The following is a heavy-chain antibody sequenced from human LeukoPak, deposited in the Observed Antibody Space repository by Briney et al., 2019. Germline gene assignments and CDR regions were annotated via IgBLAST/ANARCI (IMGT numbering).Heavy chain of an antibody. D-gene: IGHD3-9*01. V-gene: IGHV1-2*04. Sequence: ASVKVSCKASGYTFTSYGISWVRQAPGQGLEWMGWINPSNGVTKYAQKFEGSVTMTRDTSLSTAYMELSRVRPDDTAVYFCARDHYDVSTAYPARAIDHWGQGTLVTVSS. CDR1: GYTFTSYG. J-gene: IGHJ5*02. CDR2: INPSNGVT. CDR3: ARDHYDVSTAYPARAIDH.